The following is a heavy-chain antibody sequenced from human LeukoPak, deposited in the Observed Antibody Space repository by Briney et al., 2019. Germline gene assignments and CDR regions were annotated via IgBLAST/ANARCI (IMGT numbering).Heavy chain of an antibody. CDR2: ISDSSGHI. CDR3: AKDGVWQSYYFDY. D-gene: IGHD6-19*01. J-gene: IGHJ4*02. CDR1: GFTFSSYA. Sequence: GGSLRLSCAASGFTFSSYAMSWVRQAPGKGLEWVSSISDSSGHIYYADSVRGRFTISRDNSKNTVFLQMNSLRAEDTAIYYCAKDGVWQSYYFDYWGQGTLVTVSS. V-gene: IGHV3-23*01.